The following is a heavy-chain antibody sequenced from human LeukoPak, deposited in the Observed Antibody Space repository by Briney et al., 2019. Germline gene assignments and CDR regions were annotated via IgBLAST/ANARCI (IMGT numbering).Heavy chain of an antibody. J-gene: IGHJ5*02. CDR3: ARGTAAAAYNWFDP. CDR2: ISAYNGNT. CDR1: GYTFTSYG. V-gene: IGHV1-18*04. D-gene: IGHD6-13*01. Sequence: RASVKVSCKASGYTFTSYGISWVRQAPGQGLEWMGWISAYNGNTNYEQKLQGRVTMTTDTSTSTAYMELRSLRSDDTAVYYCARGTAAAAYNWFDPWGQGTLVTVSS.